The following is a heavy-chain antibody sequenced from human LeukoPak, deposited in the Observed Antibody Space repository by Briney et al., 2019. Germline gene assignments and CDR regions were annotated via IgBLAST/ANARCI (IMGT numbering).Heavy chain of an antibody. Sequence: ASVKVSCKASGGTFSSYTISWVRQAPGQGLEWMGRIIPILGIANYAQKFQGRVTITTDKSTSTAYMELSSLRSEDTAVYYCAREEEIVVVPAAIWFDPWGQGTLVTVSS. J-gene: IGHJ5*02. D-gene: IGHD2-2*02. CDR1: GGTFSSYT. V-gene: IGHV1-69*04. CDR3: AREEEIVVVPAAIWFDP. CDR2: IIPILGIA.